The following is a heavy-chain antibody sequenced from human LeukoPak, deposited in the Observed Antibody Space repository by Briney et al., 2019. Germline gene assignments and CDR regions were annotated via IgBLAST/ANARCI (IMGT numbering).Heavy chain of an antibody. J-gene: IGHJ4*02. CDR1: GYSFTSYW. CDR2: IFPGDSDT. Sequence: GESLKISCKGSGYSFTSYWVGWVRQMPGKGLEWMGIIFPGDSDTSYSPSFQGQVTVSADKSISTAYLQWSSLKASDSAIYYCVRHSIHNINWSPFDYWGQGTLVTVSS. CDR3: VRHSIHNINWSPFDY. D-gene: IGHD1-1*01. V-gene: IGHV5-51*01.